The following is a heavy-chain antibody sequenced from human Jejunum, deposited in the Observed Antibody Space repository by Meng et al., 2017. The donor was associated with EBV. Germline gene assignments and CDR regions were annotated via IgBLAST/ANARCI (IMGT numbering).Heavy chain of an antibody. D-gene: IGHD4-17*01. CDR3: ARGAVLSLRSQFDP. Sequence: GQLVESGGXLVRPGGAXRLSCAASGFSFSYYYMSWFRQAPGRGLEWVSYISSSGTTIFYADSVQGRFTISRDNAKNSLFLQMRSLRVEDTAVYYCARGAVLSLRSQFDPWGQGTLVTVSS. CDR1: GFSFSYYY. CDR2: ISSSGTTI. J-gene: IGHJ5*02. V-gene: IGHV3-11*01.